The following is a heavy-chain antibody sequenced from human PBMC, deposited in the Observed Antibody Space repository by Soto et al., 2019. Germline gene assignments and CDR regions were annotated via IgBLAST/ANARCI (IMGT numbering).Heavy chain of an antibody. CDR1: GGTFTDYA. V-gene: IGHV3-23*01. J-gene: IGHJ4*02. CDR2: VSSGGST. Sequence: PVVSLRICWAASGGTFTDYAVGWVRQAPGKGLEWVSVVSSGGSTYYADSVTGRFTVSRDNSKNTLSLQMNSLRAEDTAVYYCAKRRGAGGHFDYWGQGALVTVSS. D-gene: IGHD2-15*01. CDR3: AKRRGAGGHFDY.